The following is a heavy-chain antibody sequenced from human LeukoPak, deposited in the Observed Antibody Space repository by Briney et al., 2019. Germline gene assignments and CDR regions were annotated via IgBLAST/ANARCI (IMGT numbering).Heavy chain of an antibody. J-gene: IGHJ4*02. CDR1: GFTFSSYD. CDR2: IGTAGDT. Sequence: GGSLRLPCAASGFTFSSYDMHWVRQATGKGLEWVSAIGTAGDTYYPGSVKGRFTISRENAKNSLYLQMNSLRAGDTAVYYCARAHFSSGWPLFDYWGQGTLVTVSS. CDR3: ARAHFSSGWPLFDY. V-gene: IGHV3-13*04. D-gene: IGHD6-19*01.